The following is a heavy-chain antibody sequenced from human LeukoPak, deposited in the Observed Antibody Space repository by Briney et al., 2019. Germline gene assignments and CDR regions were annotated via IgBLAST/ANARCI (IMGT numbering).Heavy chain of an antibody. CDR3: AKGARGVVVPAAYHY. CDR1: GFTFDDYA. CDR2: ISGSGGST. V-gene: IGHV3-23*01. J-gene: IGHJ4*02. Sequence: GGSLRLSCAASGFTFDDYAMSWVRQAPGKGLEWVSAISGSGGSTYYADSVKGRFTISRDNSKNTLYLQMNSLRAEDTAVYYCAKGARGVVVPAAYHYWGQGTLVTVPS. D-gene: IGHD2-2*01.